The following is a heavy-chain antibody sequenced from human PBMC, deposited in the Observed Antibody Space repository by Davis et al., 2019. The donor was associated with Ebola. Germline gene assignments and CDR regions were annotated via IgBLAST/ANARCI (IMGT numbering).Heavy chain of an antibody. J-gene: IGHJ4*02. D-gene: IGHD4-11*01. CDR1: GGSISSHY. Sequence: PSETLSLTCTVSGGSISSHYWSWIRQPPGKGLEWIGCIFYSGSSNYNPSLKSRVTISVDTSKNQFSLKLSSVTAADTAVYYCARGKTTVTTGFDYWGQGTLVTVSS. CDR2: IFYSGSS. V-gene: IGHV4-59*11. CDR3: ARGKTTVTTGFDY.